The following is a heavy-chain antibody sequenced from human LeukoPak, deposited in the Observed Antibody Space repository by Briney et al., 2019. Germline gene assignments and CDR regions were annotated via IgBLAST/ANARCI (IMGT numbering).Heavy chain of an antibody. CDR3: AKDSSVLQNALDL. CDR2: ISYSGNSP. J-gene: IGHJ3*01. Sequence: GGSLRLSCVASGFKFDRYAMTWVRQAPGKGLEWVSAISYSGNSPYYGDSVRGRFTISRDNSKNTVYLQMNSLRDEDTALYYCAKDSSVLQNALDLWGQGTMVTVSS. D-gene: IGHD4/OR15-4a*01. V-gene: IGHV3-23*01. CDR1: GFKFDRYA.